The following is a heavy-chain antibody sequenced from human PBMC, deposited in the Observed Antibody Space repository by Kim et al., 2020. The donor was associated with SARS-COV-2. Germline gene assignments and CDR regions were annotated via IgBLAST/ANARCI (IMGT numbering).Heavy chain of an antibody. CDR1: GGSFSGHY. Sequence: SETLSLTCAIYGGSFSGHYWSWIRQPPGKGLEWIGEINRGGSTNYNPSLKSRVTISLDTPKNQFSLKLSSVTAADTAVYYCARGYGSGSYYIHWGQGTLVTVSS. J-gene: IGHJ4*02. CDR2: INRGGST. D-gene: IGHD3-10*01. V-gene: IGHV4-34*01. CDR3: ARGYGSGSYYIH.